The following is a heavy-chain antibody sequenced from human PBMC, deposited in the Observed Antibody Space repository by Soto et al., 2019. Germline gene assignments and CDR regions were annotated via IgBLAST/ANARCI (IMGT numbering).Heavy chain of an antibody. V-gene: IGHV4-38-2*01. J-gene: IGHJ5*02. Sequence: PSETLSLTCVVSGYSISSGYYWGWIRQPPGKGLGWIGSIYHSGTTYYNPSLKSRVTISVDTSKNQFSLKLSSVTAADTAVYYCARIESIGGFGEFLSWLDPWGQGTLVTVSS. CDR2: IYHSGTT. CDR3: ARIESIGGFGEFLSWLDP. D-gene: IGHD3-10*01. CDR1: GYSISSGYY.